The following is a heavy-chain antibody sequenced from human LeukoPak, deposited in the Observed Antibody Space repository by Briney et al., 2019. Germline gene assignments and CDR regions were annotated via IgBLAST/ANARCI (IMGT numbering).Heavy chain of an antibody. J-gene: IGHJ4*02. V-gene: IGHV4-34*01. CDR2: INHSGST. CDR1: GGSFSGYY. D-gene: IGHD4-17*01. Sequence: SETLSLTCAVYGGSFSGYYWSWIRQPPGKGLEWIGEINHSGSTNYNPSLKSRVTISVDTSKNQFSLKLNSVTAADTAVYYCARGNPTVTTYYFDYWGQGTLVTVSS. CDR3: ARGNPTVTTYYFDY.